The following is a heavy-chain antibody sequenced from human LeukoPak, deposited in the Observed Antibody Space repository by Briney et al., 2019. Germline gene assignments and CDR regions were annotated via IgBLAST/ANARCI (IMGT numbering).Heavy chain of an antibody. J-gene: IGHJ4*02. CDR2: ISSNGGST. V-gene: IGHV3-64*01. D-gene: IGHD2-8*01. CDR3: ARSPYCTNGVCYNRGYYYFDY. CDR1: GFTFSSYA. Sequence: GGSLRLSCAASGFTFSSYAMHWVRQAPGKGLEYVSAISSNGGSTYYANSMKGRFTISRDNSKNTLYLQMGSLRAEDMAVYYCARSPYCTNGVCYNRGYYYFDYWGQGTLVTVSS.